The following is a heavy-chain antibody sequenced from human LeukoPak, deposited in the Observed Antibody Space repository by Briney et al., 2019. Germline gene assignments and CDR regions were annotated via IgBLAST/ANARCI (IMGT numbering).Heavy chain of an antibody. Sequence: SETLSLTCTVSGGSISSYYWSRIRQPAGKGLEWIGRIYTSGSTNYNPSLKSRVTMSVDTSKNQFSLKLSSVTAADTAVYYCARGRPAVWFGELTGPYYYMDVWGKGTTVTVPS. V-gene: IGHV4-4*07. CDR3: ARGRPAVWFGELTGPYYYMDV. CDR1: GGSISSYY. CDR2: IYTSGST. D-gene: IGHD3-10*01. J-gene: IGHJ6*03.